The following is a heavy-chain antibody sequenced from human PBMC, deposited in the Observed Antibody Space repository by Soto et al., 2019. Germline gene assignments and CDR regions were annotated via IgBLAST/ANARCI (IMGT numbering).Heavy chain of an antibody. D-gene: IGHD6-19*01. CDR1: GFTFSRSA. CDR3: VKEAGTSPLDS. V-gene: IGHV3-64D*08. Sequence: DVQLVESGGGLVQPGGSLRLSCLGSGFTFSRSAMHWVRQAPGKRLEYLSVISRNGGDTKYADSVRGRFTISRDNSKNTLYLQMTSLSADDTAVYYCVKEAGTSPLDSWGQGTLVTVSS. CDR2: ISRNGGDT. J-gene: IGHJ4*02.